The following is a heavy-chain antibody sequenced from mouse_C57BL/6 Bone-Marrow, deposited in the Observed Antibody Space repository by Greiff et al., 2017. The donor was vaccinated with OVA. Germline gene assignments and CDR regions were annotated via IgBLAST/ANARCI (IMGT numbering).Heavy chain of an antibody. D-gene: IGHD1-3*01. CDR2: IDPSDSYT. CDR3: TRNNNVRAMDY. J-gene: IGHJ4*01. Sequence: QVQLQQPGAELVKPGASVKLSCKASGYNFTSYWMQWVKQRPGQGLEWIGEIDPSDSYTNYNQKFQGKATLTVDTSSSTAYMQLSSLTSEDSAVYYCTRNNNVRAMDYWGQGTSVTVYS. V-gene: IGHV1-50*01. CDR1: GYNFTSYW.